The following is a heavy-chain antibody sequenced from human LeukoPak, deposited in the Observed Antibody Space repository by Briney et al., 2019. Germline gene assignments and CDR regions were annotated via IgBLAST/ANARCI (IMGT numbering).Heavy chain of an antibody. V-gene: IGHV4-59*01. Sequence: SETLSLTCTVSGGSMTNYYWTWIRQSPGKGLEWIGHTYYSGNTNYNPSLKSRVTISIDTSKSQFSLKLSSVTAADTAVYYCTRGRAYYDSTGYYYWGRGILVTVSS. CDR1: GGSMTNYY. J-gene: IGHJ4*02. D-gene: IGHD3-22*01. CDR2: TYYSGNT. CDR3: TRGRAYYDSTGYYY.